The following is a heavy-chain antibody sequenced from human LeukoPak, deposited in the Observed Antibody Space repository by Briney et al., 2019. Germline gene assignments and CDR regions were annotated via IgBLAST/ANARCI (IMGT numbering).Heavy chain of an antibody. CDR2: ISGSGGST. CDR3: AKDSEYGGNYDY. V-gene: IGHV3-23*01. Sequence: GGSLRLSCAASGFTFSSYAMSWVRQAPGKGLEWVSGISGSGGSTYCPDSVKGRFTISRDNSKNTLYLQMNSLRAEDTAVYYCAKDSEYGGNYDYWGQGTLVTVSS. J-gene: IGHJ4*02. D-gene: IGHD4-23*01. CDR1: GFTFSSYA.